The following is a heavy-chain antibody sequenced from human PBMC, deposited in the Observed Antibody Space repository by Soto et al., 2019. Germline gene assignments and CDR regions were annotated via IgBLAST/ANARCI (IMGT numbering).Heavy chain of an antibody. CDR3: ARGSGLTYFDY. D-gene: IGHD3-10*01. CDR1: GYTFTSYA. CDR2: INAGNGNT. V-gene: IGHV1-3*01. Sequence: QVQLVQSGAEVKKPGASVKVSCKASGYTFTSYAMHWVRQAPGQRLEWMGWINAGNGNTKYSQKFQGRVTITRDTSASTAYMELSILRSEDTAVYYCARGSGLTYFDYWCQGTLVTVSS. J-gene: IGHJ4*02.